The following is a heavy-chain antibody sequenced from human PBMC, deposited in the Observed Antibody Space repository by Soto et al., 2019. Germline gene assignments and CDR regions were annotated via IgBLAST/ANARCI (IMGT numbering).Heavy chain of an antibody. CDR3: GGGGGYDNYYYYGMDV. CDR1: GFTFSDYY. V-gene: IGHV3-11*01. J-gene: IGHJ6*02. Sequence: GGSLRLSCAASGFTFSDYYMSWIRQAPGKGLEWVSYISSSGSTIYYADSVKGRFTISRDNAKNSLYLQMNSLRAEDTAVYYCGGGGGYDNYYYYGMDVWGQGTTVTVSS. CDR2: ISSSGSTI. D-gene: IGHD5-12*01.